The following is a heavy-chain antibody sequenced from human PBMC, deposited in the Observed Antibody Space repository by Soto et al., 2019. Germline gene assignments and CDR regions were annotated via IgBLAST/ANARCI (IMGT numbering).Heavy chain of an antibody. CDR3: ARATTVVSFDY. CDR2: IIPILGIA. Sequence: ASVKVSCKASGGTFSSYTISWVRQASGQGLEWMGRIIPILGIANYAQKFQGRVTITADKSTSTAYMELSSLRSEDTAVYYCARATTVVSFDYWGQGTLVTVSS. CDR1: GGTFSSYT. V-gene: IGHV1-69*02. D-gene: IGHD4-17*01. J-gene: IGHJ4*02.